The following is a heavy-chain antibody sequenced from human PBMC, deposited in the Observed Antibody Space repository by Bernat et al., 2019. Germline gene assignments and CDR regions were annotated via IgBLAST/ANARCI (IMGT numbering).Heavy chain of an antibody. CDR3: ARGIVVVPAAMPEEGAGGMDV. V-gene: IGHV4-34*01. CDR1: GGSFSGYY. D-gene: IGHD2-2*01. Sequence: QVQLQQWGAGLLKPSETLSLTCAVYGGSFSGYYWSWIRQPPGKGLEWIGEINHSGSTNYNPSLKSRVTISVDTSKNQFSLKLSSVTAADTAVYYCARGIVVVPAAMPEEGAGGMDVWGQGTTVTVSS. CDR2: INHSGST. J-gene: IGHJ6*02.